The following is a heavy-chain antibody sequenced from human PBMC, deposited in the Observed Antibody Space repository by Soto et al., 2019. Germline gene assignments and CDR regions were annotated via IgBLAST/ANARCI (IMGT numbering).Heavy chain of an antibody. CDR2: ISAYNGNT. D-gene: IGHD1-1*01. J-gene: IGHJ5*02. CDR3: ARDEAYKWNDGGWFDP. V-gene: IGHV1-18*01. CDR1: GYPFTTYG. Sequence: QVQLVQSGAEVKKPGASVKVSCKASGYPFTTYGIGWVRQASGKGLEWMGWISAYNGNTKYAQKLQGRVTMTTDTSTSTAYMELRSLRSDDTAVYYCARDEAYKWNDGGWFDPWGQGTLVTVSS.